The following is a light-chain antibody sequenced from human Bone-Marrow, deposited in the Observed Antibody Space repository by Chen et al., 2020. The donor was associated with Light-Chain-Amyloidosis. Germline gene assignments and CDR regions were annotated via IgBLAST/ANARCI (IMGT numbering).Light chain of an antibody. CDR1: QTISSNY. Sequence: EIVLTQSPGTLSFSPGAGANLSCRASQTISSNYLTWYQQKFGQAPRLLIYGSSSRATGIPDRFTGSGSGTDFTLTINRLEPEDFAMYYCQQYGTSPLTFGGGTKVEIK. CDR2: GSS. CDR3: QQYGTSPLT. J-gene: IGKJ4*01. V-gene: IGKV3-20*01.